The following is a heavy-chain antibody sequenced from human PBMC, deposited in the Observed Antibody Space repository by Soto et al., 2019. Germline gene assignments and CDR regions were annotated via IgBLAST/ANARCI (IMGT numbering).Heavy chain of an antibody. D-gene: IGHD2-2*01. V-gene: IGHV1-2*04. CDR3: ARSTGGDYYYGMDV. Sequence: QVQLVQSGAEVKKPGASVKVSCKASGYTFTGYYMHWVRQAPGQGLEWMGWINPNSGGTNYAQKFQGWVTMTGDTSISTAYMELSRLRSDDTAVYYCARSTGGDYYYGMDVWGQGTTVTVSS. J-gene: IGHJ6*02. CDR2: INPNSGGT. CDR1: GYTFTGYY.